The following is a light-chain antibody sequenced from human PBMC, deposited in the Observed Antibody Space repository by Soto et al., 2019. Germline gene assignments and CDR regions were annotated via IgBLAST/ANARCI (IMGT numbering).Light chain of an antibody. V-gene: IGLV1-40*01. CDR3: CSHAGRGTVL. J-gene: IGLJ2*01. CDR2: EVT. CDR1: SSNIGAGYA. Sequence: QSVLTQPPSVSGAPGQRVTISCTGSSSNIGAGYAVHWYQQLPGTAPKLVIYEVTKRPSGISDRFSASKSGNMASLTISGLQAEDEATYFCCSHAGRGTVLFGGGTKLTVL.